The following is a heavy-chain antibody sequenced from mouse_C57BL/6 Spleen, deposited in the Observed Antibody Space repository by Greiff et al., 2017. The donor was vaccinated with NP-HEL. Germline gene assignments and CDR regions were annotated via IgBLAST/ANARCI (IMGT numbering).Heavy chain of an antibody. J-gene: IGHJ3*01. CDR2: IYPRSGNN. Sequence: QVQLQQSGAELARPGASVKLSCKASGYTFPSYGISWVKQRTGQGLEWIGEIYPRSGNNYYNEKFKGKATLTADKSSSTAYMELRSLTSEDSAVYFCARYYDYDVGFAYWGQGTLVTVSA. D-gene: IGHD2-4*01. V-gene: IGHV1-81*01. CDR1: GYTFPSYG. CDR3: ARYYDYDVGFAY.